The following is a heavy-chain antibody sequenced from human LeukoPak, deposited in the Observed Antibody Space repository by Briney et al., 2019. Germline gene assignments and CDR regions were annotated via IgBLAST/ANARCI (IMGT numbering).Heavy chain of an antibody. J-gene: IGHJ4*02. V-gene: IGHV3-7*03. CDR1: GFTFSSYW. Sequence: GGSLRLSCAASGFTFSSYWVSWVRQAPGKGLEWVANIKQDGSEKYYVDSVKGRFTISRDNAKNSLYLQMNGLRAEDTAVYYCARVELRYFDWSRYFDYWGQGTLVTVSS. CDR2: IKQDGSEK. D-gene: IGHD3-9*01. CDR3: ARVELRYFDWSRYFDY.